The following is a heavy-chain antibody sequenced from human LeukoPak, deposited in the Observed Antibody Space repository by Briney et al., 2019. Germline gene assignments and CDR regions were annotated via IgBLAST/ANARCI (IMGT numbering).Heavy chain of an antibody. CDR1: GFTFSSYG. J-gene: IGHJ4*02. Sequence: GRSLRLSCAASGFTFSSYGMHWVRQAPGKGLEWVAVIWYDGSNKYYADSVKGRFTIPRDNSKNTLYLQMNSLRAEDTAVYYCARDSSGWDLFDYWGQGTLVTVSS. CDR3: ARDSSGWDLFDY. CDR2: IWYDGSNK. D-gene: IGHD6-19*01. V-gene: IGHV3-33*01.